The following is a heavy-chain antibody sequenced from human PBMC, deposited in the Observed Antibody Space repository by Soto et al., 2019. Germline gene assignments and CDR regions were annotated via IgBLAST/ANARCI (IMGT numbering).Heavy chain of an antibody. V-gene: IGHV1-3*01. D-gene: IGHD6-25*01. CDR2: INAGNGDT. CDR1: GYSFTSYA. CDR3: ARDLLSDSSAWFDY. J-gene: IGHJ5*01. Sequence: ASVKVSCKASGYSFTSYAMHWVRQAPGQRLEWMGWINAGNGDTRYAQNFQGRVTITRDTSASTAYMELSSLRSEDTAVYYCARDLLSDSSAWFDYWGQGTLVTVSS.